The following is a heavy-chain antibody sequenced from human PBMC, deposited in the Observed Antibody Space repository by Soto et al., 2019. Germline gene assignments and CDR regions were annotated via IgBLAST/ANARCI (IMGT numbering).Heavy chain of an antibody. V-gene: IGHV6-1*01. D-gene: IGHD2-2*01. CDR1: GDSVSSNSAA. J-gene: IGHJ5*02. CDR2: TYYRSKWYN. Sequence: SQTLSLTCAISGDSVSSNSAAWTWIRQSPSRALEWLGRTYYRSKWYNDYAVSVKSRITINPDTSKNQFSLQLNSVTPEDTAVYYCAREDMVVVPAARGNWFDPWGQGTLVTVSS. CDR3: AREDMVVVPAARGNWFDP.